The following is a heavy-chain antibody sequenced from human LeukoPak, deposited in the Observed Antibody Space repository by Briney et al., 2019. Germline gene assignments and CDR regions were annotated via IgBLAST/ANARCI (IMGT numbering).Heavy chain of an antibody. J-gene: IGHJ4*02. Sequence: GESLKISCKGSGYSFTSYWISGVRQMPGKGLEWMGRIDPSDSYTNYSPSFHGHVTISADKSISTTYLQWSSLKASDTAMYYCASLSFYDDVWGSYRPDYWGQGTLVTVSS. CDR1: GYSFTSYW. D-gene: IGHD3-16*02. CDR2: IDPSDSYT. V-gene: IGHV5-10-1*01. CDR3: ASLSFYDDVWGSYRPDY.